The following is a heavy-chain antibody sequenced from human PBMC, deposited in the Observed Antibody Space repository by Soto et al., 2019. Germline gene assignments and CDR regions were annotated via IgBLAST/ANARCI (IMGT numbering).Heavy chain of an antibody. V-gene: IGHV1-3*05. D-gene: IGHD6-19*01. CDR2: INAVNGNT. J-gene: IGHJ4*02. Sequence: QVQLVQSGAEEKKPGASVKVSCKASGYTFTGYAMHWVRQAPGQRLEWMGWINAVNGNTKYSQKFQGRVTITRDTSASAAYMELSSLRSEDTAVYYCATAVAVAADFDYWGQGTLVTVSS. CDR1: GYTFTGYA. CDR3: ATAVAVAADFDY.